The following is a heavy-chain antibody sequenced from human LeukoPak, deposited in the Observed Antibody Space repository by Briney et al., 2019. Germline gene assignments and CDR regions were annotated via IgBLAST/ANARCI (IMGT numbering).Heavy chain of an antibody. CDR3: ASSGYGDYALSVAFDI. CDR1: GFTLSSYE. J-gene: IGHJ3*02. Sequence: GGSLRLSCAASGFTLSSYEMNWVRQAPGKGLEWVSYISSSGSTIYYADSVKGRFTISRDNAKNSLYLQMNSLRAEDTAVYYCASSGYGDYALSVAFDISGQGTMVTVSS. CDR2: ISSSGSTI. D-gene: IGHD4-17*01. V-gene: IGHV3-48*03.